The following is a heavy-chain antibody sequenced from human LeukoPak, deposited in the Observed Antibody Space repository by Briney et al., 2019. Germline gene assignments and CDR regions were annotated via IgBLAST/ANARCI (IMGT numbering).Heavy chain of an antibody. Sequence: GGSLRLSCAVSGFTFSSYWMHWVRQAPGKGLEWVAVIWYDGSNKYYADSVRGRFTISRDSSKNTLYLQMNSLRAEDTAVYYCVRDRESGDTGAFDIWGQGTMVTVSS. CDR2: IWYDGSNK. J-gene: IGHJ3*02. V-gene: IGHV3-33*08. D-gene: IGHD4-17*01. CDR3: VRDRESGDTGAFDI. CDR1: GFTFSSYW.